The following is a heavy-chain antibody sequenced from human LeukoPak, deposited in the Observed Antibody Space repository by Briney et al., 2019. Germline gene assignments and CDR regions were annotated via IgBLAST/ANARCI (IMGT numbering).Heavy chain of an antibody. J-gene: IGHJ4*02. D-gene: IGHD3-22*01. CDR3: ARDTDDYYDSSGYYF. Sequence: GGSLRLSCAASGFTFSSYSMNWVRQAPGKGLEWVSSISSSSSYIYYADSVKGRFTIPRDNAKNSLYLQMNSLRAEDTAVYYCARDTDDYYDSSGYYFWGQGTLVTVSS. V-gene: IGHV3-21*01. CDR1: GFTFSSYS. CDR2: ISSSSSYI.